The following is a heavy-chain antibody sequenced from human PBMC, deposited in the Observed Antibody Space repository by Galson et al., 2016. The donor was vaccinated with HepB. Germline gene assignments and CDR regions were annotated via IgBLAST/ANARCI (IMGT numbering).Heavy chain of an antibody. J-gene: IGHJ2*01. V-gene: IGHV4-39*07. D-gene: IGHD7-27*01. CDR1: GGSISSSNYY. CDR2: IYYSGST. Sequence: SETLSLTCTASGGSISSSNYYWGWIRQPPGRGLEWIGSIYYSGSTYYNPSLKSRVTFSIGKSKNQFSLKLNSVTAADTAVYYCASSPGYWCLDFWGRGALVTVSS. CDR3: ASSPGYWCLDF.